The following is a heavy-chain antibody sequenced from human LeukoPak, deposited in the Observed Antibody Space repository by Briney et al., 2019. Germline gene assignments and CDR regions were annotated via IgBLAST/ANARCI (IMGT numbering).Heavy chain of an antibody. V-gene: IGHV1-69*13. CDR3: ARNRGGYDLGDY. Sequence: SVKVSCKASGGTFSSYAISWVRQAPGQGLEWMGGIIPIFGTANYTQKFQGRVTITADESTSTAYMELSSLRSEDTAVYYCARNRGGYDLGDYWGQGTLVTVSS. CDR1: GGTFSSYA. J-gene: IGHJ4*02. CDR2: IIPIFGTA. D-gene: IGHD5-12*01.